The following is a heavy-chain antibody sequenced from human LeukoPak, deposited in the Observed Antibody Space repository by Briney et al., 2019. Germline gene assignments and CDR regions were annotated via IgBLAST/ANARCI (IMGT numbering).Heavy chain of an antibody. CDR1: GYSFTSYC. Sequence: GESLQISCKVSGYSFTSYCIGWVRPMPGKGLEWMGIIYPGDSGPTYSPSFQGQVTISVDKSINTAYLQWSSLQASDTAMYYCGMSGDRVPLQDDVFDVWGQGTMVTVS. D-gene: IGHD1-26*01. CDR2: IYPGDSGP. V-gene: IGHV5-51*01. J-gene: IGHJ3*01. CDR3: GMSGDRVPLQDDVFDV.